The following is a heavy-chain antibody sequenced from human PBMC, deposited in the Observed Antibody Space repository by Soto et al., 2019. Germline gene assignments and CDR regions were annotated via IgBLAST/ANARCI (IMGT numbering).Heavy chain of an antibody. CDR2: IKSKSDGGTT. V-gene: IGHV3-15*01. J-gene: IGHJ2*01. CDR1: GFSFGSSA. D-gene: IGHD6-13*01. Sequence: GGSLRLSCAASGFSFGSSAMSWVRQAPGKGLEWVGRIKSKSDGGTTDYAAPVKGRFSISRHDSENTLYLQMNSLKTDDTAVYYCTTDAPRIATAGSHWYFDLWGRGTLVTVSS. CDR3: TTDAPRIATAGSHWYFDL.